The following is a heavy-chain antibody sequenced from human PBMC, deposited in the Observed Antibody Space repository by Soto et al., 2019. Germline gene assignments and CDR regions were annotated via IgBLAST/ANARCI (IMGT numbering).Heavy chain of an antibody. CDR2: ISYDGSNK. CDR1: GFTFSSYG. J-gene: IGHJ4*02. CDR3: AKGRDAVRGVIIIPYFDY. D-gene: IGHD3-10*01. V-gene: IGHV3-30*18. Sequence: PGGSLRLSCAASGFTFSSYGMHWVRQAPGKGLEWVAVISYDGSNKYYADSVKGRFTISRDNSKNTLYLQMNSLRAEDTAVYYCAKGRDAVRGVIIIPYFDYWGQGTLVTVSS.